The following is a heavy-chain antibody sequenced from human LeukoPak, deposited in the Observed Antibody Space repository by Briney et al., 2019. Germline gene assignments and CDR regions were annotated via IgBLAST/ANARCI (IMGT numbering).Heavy chain of an antibody. CDR2: ISSSSSYI. J-gene: IGHJ3*02. Sequence: GGSLRLSCAASGFTFSSYSMNWVRQAPGKGLEWVSSISSSSSYICYADSVKGRFTISRDNAKNSLYLQMNSLRAEDTAVYYCARSTAAGAFDIWGQGTMVTVSS. CDR3: ARSTAAGAFDI. V-gene: IGHV3-21*01. CDR1: GFTFSSYS. D-gene: IGHD6-13*01.